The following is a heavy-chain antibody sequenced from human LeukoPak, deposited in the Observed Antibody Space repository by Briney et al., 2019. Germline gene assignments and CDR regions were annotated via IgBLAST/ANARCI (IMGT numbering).Heavy chain of an antibody. V-gene: IGHV7-4-1*02. J-gene: IGHJ4*02. CDR1: GYTFTSYA. D-gene: IGHD2-15*01. CDR3: ARRYCSGNSCYLNY. CDR2: INTYTANP. Sequence: GASVKVSCKASGYTFTSYAMDWVRQAPGQGLEWMGWINTYTANPTYTQGFTGRFVFSLDTSVSTAYLQISSLKTEDTAVYYCARRYCSGNSCYLNYWGQGTLVTVSS.